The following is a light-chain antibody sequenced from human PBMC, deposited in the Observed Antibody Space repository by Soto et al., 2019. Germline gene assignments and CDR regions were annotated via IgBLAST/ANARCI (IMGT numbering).Light chain of an antibody. J-gene: IGLJ1*01. Sequence: SVLAQPPSVSAAPGQKVTISCSGDSSSIERNTVSWYQQLPGMAPKLLIYLNSRRPSVVPDRFSGSKSGTSASLAISGLQSEDEAEYYCATWDDSLNLLYVFGTGTKVTVL. V-gene: IGLV1-44*01. CDR3: ATWDDSLNLLYV. CDR1: SSSIERNT. CDR2: LNS.